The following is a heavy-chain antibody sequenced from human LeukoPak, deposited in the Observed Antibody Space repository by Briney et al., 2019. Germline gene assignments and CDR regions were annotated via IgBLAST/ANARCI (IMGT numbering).Heavy chain of an antibody. CDR3: ARDEYCSGGSCWVYYYGMDV. CDR2: IVPIFGTA. V-gene: IGHV1-69*13. D-gene: IGHD2-15*01. Sequence: GASVSVSCKASGGTFSSYAISWVRQAPGQGLEWMGGIVPIFGTANYAQKFQGRVTITADESTSTAYMELSSLRSEDTAVYYCARDEYCSGGSCWVYYYGMDVWGQGTTVTVSS. CDR1: GGTFSSYA. J-gene: IGHJ6*02.